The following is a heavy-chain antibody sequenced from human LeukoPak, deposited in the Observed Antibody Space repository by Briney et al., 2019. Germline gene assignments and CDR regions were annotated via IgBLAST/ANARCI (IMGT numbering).Heavy chain of an antibody. V-gene: IGHV3-23*01. CDR1: GFTFSNYA. Sequence: GGSLRLSCAASGFTFSNYAMSWVRQAPGKGLEWVSAISGSGGSTYYADSVKGRFTISRDNSKNTLYLQMNSLRAEDTAVYYCAKGGHSGWYMEEGDYWGQGTLVTVSS. J-gene: IGHJ4*02. CDR3: AKGGHSGWYMEEGDY. D-gene: IGHD6-19*01. CDR2: ISGSGGST.